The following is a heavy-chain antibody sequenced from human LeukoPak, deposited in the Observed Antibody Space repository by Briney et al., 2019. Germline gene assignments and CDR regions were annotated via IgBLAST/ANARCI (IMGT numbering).Heavy chain of an antibody. CDR1: GYTFTSYA. Sequence: GASVKVSCKASGYTFTSYAMNWVRQAPGQGLEWMGWMNPNSGNTGYAQKFQGRVTITRNTSISTAYMELSSLRSEDTAVYYCARVLFSRYGSGTKKNVKSYWYFDLWGRGTLVTVSS. D-gene: IGHD3-10*01. J-gene: IGHJ2*01. V-gene: IGHV1-8*03. CDR2: MNPNSGNT. CDR3: ARVLFSRYGSGTKKNVKSYWYFDL.